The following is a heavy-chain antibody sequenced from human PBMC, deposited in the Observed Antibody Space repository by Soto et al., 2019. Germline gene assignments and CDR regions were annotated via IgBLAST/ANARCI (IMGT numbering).Heavy chain of an antibody. D-gene: IGHD3-10*01. J-gene: IGHJ4*02. V-gene: IGHV3-21*01. CDR3: ARVGY. CDR2: ISSSSSET. Sequence: RSRRLTCDASGXTIRRVSINWVRQVPGKGLEWVASISSSSSETLYADSVKGRFIISRDNAKNSLFLKMNTLRPEDSAIYYCARVGYWGPGRQGTASS. CDR1: GXTIRRVS.